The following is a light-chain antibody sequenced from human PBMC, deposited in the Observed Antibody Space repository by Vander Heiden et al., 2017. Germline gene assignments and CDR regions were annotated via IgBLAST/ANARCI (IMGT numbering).Light chain of an antibody. CDR3: HQYYNWRSWT. CDR2: GAS. Sequence: EIVMTQSPATLSLYPGERATLSCPASQSISINLAWYQLKPGQAPRLLIYGASTRATGLPARFSGSGSGTEFTLTISSLQSEDFAVYYCHQYYNWRSWTFGQGTKVEIK. J-gene: IGKJ1*01. V-gene: IGKV3-15*01. CDR1: QSISIN.